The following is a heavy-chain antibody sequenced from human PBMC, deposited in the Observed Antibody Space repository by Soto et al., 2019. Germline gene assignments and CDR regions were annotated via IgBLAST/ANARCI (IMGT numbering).Heavy chain of an antibody. CDR2: ISYDGSNK. D-gene: IGHD6-19*01. CDR1: GFTFSSYG. V-gene: IGHV3-30*18. Sequence: QVQLVESGGGVVQPGRSLRLSCAASGFTFSSYGMHWVRQAPGKGLEWVAVISYDGSNKYYADSVKGRFTISRDNSKNTLYLQMNSLRAEDTAVYYCAKDIKHSSGWRYYYYYYGMDVWGQGTTVTVSS. J-gene: IGHJ6*02. CDR3: AKDIKHSSGWRYYYYYYGMDV.